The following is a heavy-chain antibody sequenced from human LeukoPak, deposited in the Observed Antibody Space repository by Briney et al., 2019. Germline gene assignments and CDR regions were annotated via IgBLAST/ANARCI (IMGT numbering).Heavy chain of an antibody. CDR3: AREAPLYYYDSSGYYPLDY. CDR1: GFTFGSYG. J-gene: IGHJ4*02. V-gene: IGHV3-33*01. Sequence: PGRSLRLSCAASGFTFGSYGMHWVRQAPGKGLEWVAVIWYDGSNKYYADSVKGRFTISRDNSKNTLYLQMNSLRAEDTAVYYCAREAPLYYYDSSGYYPLDYWGQGTLVTVSS. CDR2: IWYDGSNK. D-gene: IGHD3-22*01.